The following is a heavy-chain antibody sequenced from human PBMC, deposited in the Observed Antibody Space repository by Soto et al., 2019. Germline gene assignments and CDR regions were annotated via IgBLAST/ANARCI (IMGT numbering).Heavy chain of an antibody. V-gene: IGHV3-7*01. Sequence: GSLRLSCAASGFTFSSYWMSWVRQAPGKGLEWVANIKQDGSEKYYVDSVKGRFTISRDNAKNSLYLQMNSLRAEDTAVYYCAKDPMVRGVISTGVSWFDPWGQGTLVTVSS. CDR3: AKDPMVRGVISTGVSWFDP. D-gene: IGHD3-10*01. CDR2: IKQDGSEK. CDR1: GFTFSSYW. J-gene: IGHJ5*02.